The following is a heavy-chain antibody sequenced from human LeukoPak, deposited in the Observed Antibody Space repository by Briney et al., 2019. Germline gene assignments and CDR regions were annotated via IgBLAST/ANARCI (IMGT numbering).Heavy chain of an antibody. Sequence: PGGSLRLSCAASGFTFSSYSMNWVRQAPEKGLEWVSYISSSSSTIYYADSVKGRFTISRDNAKNSLYLRMNSLRDEDTAVYCCSTSGSDYWGQGTLVTVSS. CDR2: ISSSSSTI. J-gene: IGHJ4*02. CDR1: GFTFSSYS. V-gene: IGHV3-48*02. D-gene: IGHD3-10*01. CDR3: STSGSDY.